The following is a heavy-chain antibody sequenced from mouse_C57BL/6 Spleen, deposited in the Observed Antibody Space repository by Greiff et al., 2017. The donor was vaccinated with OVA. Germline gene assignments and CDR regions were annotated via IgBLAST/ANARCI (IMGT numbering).Heavy chain of an antibody. CDR3: AKSDGYYSAMDY. CDR1: GYTFTSYW. J-gene: IGHJ4*01. CDR2: IDPSDSYT. V-gene: IGHV1-69*01. D-gene: IGHD2-3*01. Sequence: VQLQQPGAELVMPGASVKLSCKASGYTFTSYWMHWVKQRPGQGLEWIGEIDPSDSYTNYNQKFKGKSTLTVDKSSSTAYMQLSSLTSEDSAVYYCAKSDGYYSAMDYWGQGTSVTVSS.